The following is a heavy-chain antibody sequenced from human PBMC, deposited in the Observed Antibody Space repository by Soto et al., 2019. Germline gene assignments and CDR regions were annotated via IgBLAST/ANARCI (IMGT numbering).Heavy chain of an antibody. V-gene: IGHV5-51*01. CDR2: IYPGDSDT. Sequence: GESLKISCKGSGYSFTSYWIGWVRQMPGKGLEWMGIIYPGDSDTRYSASFQGKVTISADKSISTASLQWSSLKASDTTIYYCATAGGAYCGGDCYQDAFDIWGQGTMVTVSS. J-gene: IGHJ3*02. CDR1: GYSFTSYW. D-gene: IGHD2-21*02. CDR3: ATAGGAYCGGDCYQDAFDI.